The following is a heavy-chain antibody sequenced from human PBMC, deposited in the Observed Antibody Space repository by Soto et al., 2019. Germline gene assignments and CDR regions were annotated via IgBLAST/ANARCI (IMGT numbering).Heavy chain of an antibody. J-gene: IGHJ4*02. CDR3: ARGRTYCSGGSCYERYDH. D-gene: IGHD2-15*01. CDR2: TNQGGST. V-gene: IGHV4-34*01. CDR1: GGSFSGYY. Sequence: TLSLTCAVYGGSFSGYYWSWIRQPPGKGLEWIGETNQGGSTNYNPSLKSRVTISVDTSKNQFSLKLTSVTAADTALYYCCARGRTYCSGGSCYERYDHWGQGALVTVSS.